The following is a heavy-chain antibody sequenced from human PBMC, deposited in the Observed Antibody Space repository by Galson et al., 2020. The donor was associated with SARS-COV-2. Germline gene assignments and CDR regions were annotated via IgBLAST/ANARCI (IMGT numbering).Heavy chain of an antibody. Sequence: GGSLRLSCAASGFNFRFYWMSWVRQAPGKGLEWVANIKEDGSEEYYVDSVKGRFTISRDNAKNSLYLQMNSLRAEDTAVYYCARDMAASYYMGVWGKGTTVTVSS. CDR1: GFNFRFYW. V-gene: IGHV3-7*01. CDR3: ARDMAASYYMGV. D-gene: IGHD3-10*01. J-gene: IGHJ6*03. CDR2: IKEDGSEE.